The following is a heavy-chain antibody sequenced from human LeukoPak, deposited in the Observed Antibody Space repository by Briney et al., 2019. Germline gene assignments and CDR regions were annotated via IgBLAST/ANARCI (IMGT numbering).Heavy chain of an antibody. CDR1: GFTLSSYA. D-gene: IGHD2-15*01. CDR2: ISDPGNR. Sequence: GGSLRLSCAASGFTLSSYAMSWVRQAPGKGLECVSAISDPGNRYHADSVKGRFTISRDSSKNTLFLQMNRLRPEDAAVYYCAKAPVTTCRGAFCYPFDYWGLGTLVTVSS. V-gene: IGHV3-23*01. CDR3: AKAPVTTCRGAFCYPFDY. J-gene: IGHJ4*02.